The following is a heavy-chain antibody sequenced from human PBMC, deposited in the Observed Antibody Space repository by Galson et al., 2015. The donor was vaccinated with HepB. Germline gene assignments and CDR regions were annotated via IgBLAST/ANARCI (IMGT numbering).Heavy chain of an antibody. CDR1: GYTFTSYG. Sequence: SVKVSCKASGYTFTSYGISWVRQAPGQGLEWMGWISAYSGNTNYAQKLQGRVTMTTDTSTSTAYMELRSLRSDDTAVYYCARDVYSYGSNWFDPWGQGTLVTVSS. D-gene: IGHD5-18*01. CDR2: ISAYSGNT. J-gene: IGHJ5*02. V-gene: IGHV1-18*01. CDR3: ARDVYSYGSNWFDP.